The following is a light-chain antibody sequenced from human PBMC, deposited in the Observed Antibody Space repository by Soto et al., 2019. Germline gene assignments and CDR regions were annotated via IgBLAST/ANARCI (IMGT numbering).Light chain of an antibody. V-gene: IGLV1-44*01. CDR1: SSNIGSNT. Sequence: QSVLTQPPSASGTPGQRVTISCSGSSSNIGSNTVNWYQQLPGTAPKHLIYSNNQRPSGVPDRFSGSKSGTSASLAISGLQSEDEADYYCAAWDDSLNGPLIGGGTKLTVL. CDR3: AAWDDSLNGPL. J-gene: IGLJ2*01. CDR2: SNN.